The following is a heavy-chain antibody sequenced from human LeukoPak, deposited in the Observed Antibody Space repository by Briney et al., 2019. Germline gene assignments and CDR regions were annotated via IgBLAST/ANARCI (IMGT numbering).Heavy chain of an antibody. D-gene: IGHD2-2*02. CDR1: GFTFSRYG. Sequence: GGSLRLSCAASGFTFSRYGMHWVRQAPGKGLEWVSFIRYDGSYKDYADSVKGRFTISRDNSKNTLHPQMNSLRTEDTAVYYCAKDPLYTDYWGQGTLVTVSS. J-gene: IGHJ4*02. V-gene: IGHV3-30*02. CDR3: AKDPLYTDY. CDR2: IRYDGSYK.